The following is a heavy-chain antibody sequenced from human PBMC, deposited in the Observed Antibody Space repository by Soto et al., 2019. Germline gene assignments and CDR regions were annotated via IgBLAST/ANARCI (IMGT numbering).Heavy chain of an antibody. CDR1: GFTFSSYA. Sequence: EVQLLESGGGLVQPGGSLRLSCAASGFTFSSYAMSWVRQAPGKGPEWVSGISGSGGSTYYADSVKGRFTISRDNSKNTLYLQMNSLRAEDTAVYYCAKAHSGYVWGRYYFDYWGQGTLVTVSS. J-gene: IGHJ4*02. CDR2: ISGSGGST. V-gene: IGHV3-23*01. D-gene: IGHD5-12*01. CDR3: AKAHSGYVWGRYYFDY.